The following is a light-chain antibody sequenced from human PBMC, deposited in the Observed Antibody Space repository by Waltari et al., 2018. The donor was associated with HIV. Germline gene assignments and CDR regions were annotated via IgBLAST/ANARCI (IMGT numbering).Light chain of an antibody. CDR2: EAS. J-gene: IGKJ4*01. CDR1: HDVSCY. CDR3: HQYRTIPIT. V-gene: IGKV1-33*01. Sequence: EIPRSPPSLSAAGGVGGPVNCQSSHDVSCYLSWFQHKPGQAPRLLISEASTRETGVPERFSGRRSGTHFTLTIDSLQPEDVATYYCHQYRTIPITFGGGTKVEIK.